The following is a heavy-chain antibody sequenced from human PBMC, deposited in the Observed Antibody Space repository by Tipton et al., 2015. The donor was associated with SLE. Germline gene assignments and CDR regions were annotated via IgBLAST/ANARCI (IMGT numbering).Heavy chain of an antibody. Sequence: TLSLTCTVSGGSISGYYWSWIRQPAGKGLEWIGSVYSSGSTIYNPSIKRRITLSLDTSKNQFSLRVNSVTAADTAVYYCARGGGSYYDYWGQGMLVTVSS. J-gene: IGHJ4*02. CDR1: GGSISGYY. CDR3: ARGGGSYYDY. D-gene: IGHD1-26*01. V-gene: IGHV4-4*07. CDR2: VYSSGST.